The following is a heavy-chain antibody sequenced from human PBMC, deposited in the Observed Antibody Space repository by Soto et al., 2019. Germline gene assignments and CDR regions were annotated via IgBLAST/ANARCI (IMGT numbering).Heavy chain of an antibody. D-gene: IGHD6-13*01. J-gene: IGHJ4*02. CDR3: AKDQGSSWYEIDY. Sequence: EVQLLESGGGLVQPGGSLRLSCAASGFTFSNYAVTWDRQAPGKGLEWVSTSSGSGGSTYYADSVTGRFTISRDKSKNTLYLTTNILRAEDTAVYYCAKDQGSSWYEIDYWGPGALGTVSS. V-gene: IGHV3-23*01. CDR2: SSGSGGST. CDR1: GFTFSNYA.